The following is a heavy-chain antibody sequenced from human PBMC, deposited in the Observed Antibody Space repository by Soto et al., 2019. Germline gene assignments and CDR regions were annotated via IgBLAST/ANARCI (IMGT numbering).Heavy chain of an antibody. D-gene: IGHD3-9*01. J-gene: IGHJ6*02. CDR2: IYYSGST. CDR1: GGSISSGDYY. CDR3: ARFPHDISRDTARSYYGMDV. Sequence: SETLSLTCTVSGGSISSGDYYWSWIRQPPGKGLEWIGYIYYSGSTYYNPSLKSRVTISVDTSKNQFSLKLSSVTAADTAVYYCARFPHDISRDTARSYYGMDVWGQGTTVTVSS. V-gene: IGHV4-30-4*01.